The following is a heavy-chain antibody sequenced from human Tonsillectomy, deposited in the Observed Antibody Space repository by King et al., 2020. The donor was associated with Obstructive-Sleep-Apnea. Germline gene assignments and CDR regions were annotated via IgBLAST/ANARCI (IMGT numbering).Heavy chain of an antibody. D-gene: IGHD3-22*01. CDR1: GGSISSSSYY. V-gene: IGHV4-39*07. Sequence: LQLQESGPGLVKPSETLSLTCTVSGGSISSSSYYWGWIRQPPGKGLEWIGSIYYSGSTYYNPSLKSRVTISVDTSKNQFSLKLSSVTAADTAVYYCARVMGQHYYDSPPDAFDIWGQGTMVTVSS. CDR3: ARVMGQHYYDSPPDAFDI. J-gene: IGHJ3*02. CDR2: IYYSGST.